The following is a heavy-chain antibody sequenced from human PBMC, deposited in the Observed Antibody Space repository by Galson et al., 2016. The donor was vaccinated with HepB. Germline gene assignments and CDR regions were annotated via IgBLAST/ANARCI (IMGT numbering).Heavy chain of an antibody. CDR3: AASYFDSSGYAEGFDY. CDR1: GDSVSSSSAA. Sequence: CAISGDSVSSSSAAWNWIRQSPSRGLEWLGRTYYRSKWCNDYALSVKSRISIDPDTSKNQFSLQLNSVTPEDTAVYYCAASYFDSSGYAEGFDYWGQGTLVTVSS. J-gene: IGHJ4*02. D-gene: IGHD3-22*01. CDR2: TYYRSKWCN. V-gene: IGHV6-1*01.